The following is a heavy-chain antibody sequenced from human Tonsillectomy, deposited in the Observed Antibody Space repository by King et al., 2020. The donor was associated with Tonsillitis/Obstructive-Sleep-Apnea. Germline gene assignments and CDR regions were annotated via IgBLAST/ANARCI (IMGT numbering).Heavy chain of an antibody. CDR2: IYSGGST. Sequence: VQLVESGGGLIQPGGSLRISCAASGFTVSSNYMSWVRQAPGKGLEWVSVIYSGGSTYYADSVKGRFTISRDNSKKTLYLQMNSLRAEDTAVYYCARDLGSSSLYYYYYMDVWGKGTTVTVSS. J-gene: IGHJ6*03. CDR3: ARDLGSSSLYYYYYMDV. V-gene: IGHV3-53*01. D-gene: IGHD6-6*01. CDR1: GFTVSSNY.